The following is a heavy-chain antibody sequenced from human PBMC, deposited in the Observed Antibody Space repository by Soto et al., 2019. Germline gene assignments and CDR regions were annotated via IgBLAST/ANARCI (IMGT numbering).Heavy chain of an antibody. V-gene: IGHV3-9*01. CDR2: LGWDSGGI. CDR1: GFRFDGHA. D-gene: IGHD1-26*01. Sequence: EVQLVESGGGLVQPGRSLRLSCVGSGFRFDGHAMHWVRQSPGKGLEWVSGLGWDSGGIDYADFGKGRFTISRDNVKNALYLQMNSLGPGEKALYHCVRLSYSEGTGNFDYWGQGTLGTVS. J-gene: IGHJ4*02. CDR3: VRLSYSEGTGNFDY.